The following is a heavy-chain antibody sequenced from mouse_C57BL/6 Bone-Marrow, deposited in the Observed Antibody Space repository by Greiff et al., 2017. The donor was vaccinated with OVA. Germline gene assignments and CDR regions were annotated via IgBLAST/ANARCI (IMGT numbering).Heavy chain of an antibody. CDR2: INPNNGGT. J-gene: IGHJ2*01. CDR3: ALSSYYYGSSWYYFDY. Sequence: EVQLQQSGPELVKPGASVKMSCKASGYTFTDYNMHWVKQSHGKSLEWIGYINPNNGGTSYNQKFKGKATLTVNKSSSTAYMELRSLTSEDSAVYYCALSSYYYGSSWYYFDYWGQGTTLTVSS. V-gene: IGHV1-22*01. D-gene: IGHD1-1*01. CDR1: GYTFTDYN.